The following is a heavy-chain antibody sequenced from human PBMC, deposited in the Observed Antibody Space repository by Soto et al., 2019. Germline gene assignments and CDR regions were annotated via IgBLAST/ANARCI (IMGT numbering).Heavy chain of an antibody. V-gene: IGHV3-23*01. D-gene: IGHD3-9*01. CDR1: GFILSRER. CDR3: AKSRPFGGYVDWLLLDY. Sequence: GGALRDPSAGSGFILSRERKSVGRQAPGKGQEWVSAISGSGGSTYYADSVKGRFTISRDNSKNTLYLQMNSLRAEDTAVYYCAKSRPFGGYVDWLLLDYWGRGTLVT. CDR2: ISGSGGST. J-gene: IGHJ4*02.